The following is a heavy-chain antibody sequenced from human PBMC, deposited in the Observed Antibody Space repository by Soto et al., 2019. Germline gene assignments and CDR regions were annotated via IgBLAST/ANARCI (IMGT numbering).Heavy chain of an antibody. J-gene: IGHJ4*02. CDR3: ARGQTYYYDSSGYYLAY. V-gene: IGHV3-30-3*01. Sequence: LRLSCAASGFTFSSYAMHWVRQAPGKGLEWVAVISYDGSNKYYADSVKGRFTISRDNSKNTLYLQMNSLRAEDTAVYYCARGQTYYYDSSGYYLAYWGQGTLVTVSS. CDR2: ISYDGSNK. D-gene: IGHD3-22*01. CDR1: GFTFSSYA.